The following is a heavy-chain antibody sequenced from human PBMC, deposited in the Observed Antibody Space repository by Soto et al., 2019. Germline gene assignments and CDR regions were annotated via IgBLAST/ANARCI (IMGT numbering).Heavy chain of an antibody. CDR3: ARRSSGWYFDY. J-gene: IGHJ4*02. CDR2: ISGSDGST. Sequence: EVQLLESGGGLVQPGGSLRLSCAASGFTFSSYAMSWVRQAPGKGLEWVSVISGSDGSTYYADSVKGRFTISRDNSKKTLYLQMNSLRAEDTAVYYCARRSSGWYFDYWGQGTLVTVSS. CDR1: GFTFSSYA. V-gene: IGHV3-23*01. D-gene: IGHD6-19*01.